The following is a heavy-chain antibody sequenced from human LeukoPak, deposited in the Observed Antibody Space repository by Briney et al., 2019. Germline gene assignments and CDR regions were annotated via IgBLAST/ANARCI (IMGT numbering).Heavy chain of an antibody. CDR1: GFTFSDYY. J-gene: IGHJ4*02. V-gene: IGHV3-11*04. CDR2: ISSSGSTI. D-gene: IGHD4-17*01. CDR3: ARDHHPWHFGDYGPLFY. Sequence: GGSLRLSCAASGFTFSDYYMSWIRQAPGKGLEWVSYISSSGSTIYYADSVKGRFTISRDNAKNSLYLQMNSLRAEDTAVYYCARDHHPWHFGDYGPLFYWGQGTLVTISS.